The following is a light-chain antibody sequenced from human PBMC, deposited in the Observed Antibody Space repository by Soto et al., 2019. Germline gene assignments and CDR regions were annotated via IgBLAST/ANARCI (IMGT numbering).Light chain of an antibody. J-gene: IGLJ1*01. CDR2: RNN. Sequence: QSVLTQPPSASGTPGQRVTISCSGGSSNIGTTYVYWYQQLPGTAPKLVIYRNNLRPSGVPDRSSASKSGTSASLAISGLRSEDEADYYCAAWDESMNGPYVFGSGTKVTVL. CDR1: SSNIGTTY. CDR3: AAWDESMNGPYV. V-gene: IGLV1-47*01.